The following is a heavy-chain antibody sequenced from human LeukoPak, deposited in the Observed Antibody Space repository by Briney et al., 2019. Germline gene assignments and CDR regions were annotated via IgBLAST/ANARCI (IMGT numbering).Heavy chain of an antibody. CDR3: ARHVYYGSGSFQRFDP. V-gene: IGHV4-34*01. Sequence: SETLSLTCAVYGGSFSGYYWSWIRQPPGKGLEWIGEINHSGSTNYNPSLKSRVTISVDTSKNQFSLKLSSVTAAATAVYYCARHVYYGSGSFQRFDPWGQGTLVTVSS. J-gene: IGHJ5*02. D-gene: IGHD3-10*01. CDR1: GGSFSGYY. CDR2: INHSGST.